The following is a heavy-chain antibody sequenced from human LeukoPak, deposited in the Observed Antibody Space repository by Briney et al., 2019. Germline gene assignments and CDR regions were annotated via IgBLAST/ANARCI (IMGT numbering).Heavy chain of an antibody. Sequence: ASVKVSCKASGGTFSSYAISWVRQAPGQGLEWMGGIIPIFGTANYAQKFQGRVTITADESTSTAYMELSSLRSEDTAVYYCARGRASHYYGSGSYYSFDCWGQGTLVTVSS. CDR2: IIPIFGTA. J-gene: IGHJ4*02. V-gene: IGHV1-69*13. CDR1: GGTFSSYA. D-gene: IGHD3-10*01. CDR3: ARGRASHYYGSGSYYSFDC.